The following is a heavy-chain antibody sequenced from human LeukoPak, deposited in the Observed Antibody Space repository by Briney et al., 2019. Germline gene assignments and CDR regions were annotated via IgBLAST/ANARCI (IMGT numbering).Heavy chain of an antibody. Sequence: SETLSLTCTVSGGSISSYYWSWIRQPAGKGLEWIGRIYTSGSTNYNASLKSRVSMSVDTSKNQFSLKLSSVTAADTAVFYCARENSGSYREFDYWGQGTLITVSS. CDR2: IYTSGST. D-gene: IGHD1-26*01. CDR3: ARENSGSYREFDY. J-gene: IGHJ4*02. V-gene: IGHV4-4*07. CDR1: GGSISSYY.